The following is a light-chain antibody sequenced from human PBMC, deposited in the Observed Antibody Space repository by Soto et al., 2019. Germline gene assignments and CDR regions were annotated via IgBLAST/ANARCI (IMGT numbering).Light chain of an antibody. CDR1: QTISSW. Sequence: DIQMTQSPSTLSGSVGDRVTITCRASQTISSWLAWYQQKPGKAPKLLIYKASTLKSGVPSRFSGSGSGTEFTLTISSLQPDDFATYYCQQRETFGQGTKVDI. CDR3: QQRET. V-gene: IGKV1-5*03. J-gene: IGKJ1*01. CDR2: KAS.